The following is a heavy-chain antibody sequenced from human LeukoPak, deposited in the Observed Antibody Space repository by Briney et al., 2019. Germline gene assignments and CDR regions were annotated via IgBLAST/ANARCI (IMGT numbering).Heavy chain of an antibody. Sequence: PGGSLRLSCTASGFTLSNYWMHWVRQAPGKGLVWVSRNGDGSETCYADSVKGRFTSSRDNAKNTVFLQMNNLRAEDTAVYYCVRDIREYDFWGQGTLVTVSS. CDR3: VRDIREYDF. D-gene: IGHD3-10*01. CDR1: GFTLSNYW. CDR2: NGDGSET. V-gene: IGHV3-74*01. J-gene: IGHJ4*02.